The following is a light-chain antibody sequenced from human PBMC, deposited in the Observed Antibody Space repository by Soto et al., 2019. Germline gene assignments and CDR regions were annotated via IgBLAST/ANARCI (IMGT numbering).Light chain of an antibody. V-gene: IGKV1-39*01. CDR1: QSITTY. Sequence: DIQMTPSPASLSVSKKERVRITCLASQSITTYLNWYRQKPGKAPKLLIYAASSLQSGVPSRLSGSGSETEFTLSISSLQPEDFATYFCQQIYSAPLTFGGGTKVDI. J-gene: IGKJ4*01. CDR3: QQIYSAPLT. CDR2: AAS.